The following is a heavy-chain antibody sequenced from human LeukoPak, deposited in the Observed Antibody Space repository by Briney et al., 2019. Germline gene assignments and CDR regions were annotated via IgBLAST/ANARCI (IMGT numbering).Heavy chain of an antibody. D-gene: IGHD3-3*01. J-gene: IGHJ5*02. Sequence: QPGGSLRLSCAASGFTFSSYWMSWVRQAPGKGLEWVANIKQDGSEKYYVDSVKGRFTISRDNAKNSLYLQMNSLRAEDTAVYYCARDLNYDFWSVENWFDPWGQGTLVTVSS. V-gene: IGHV3-7*01. CDR1: GFTFSSYW. CDR2: IKQDGSEK. CDR3: ARDLNYDFWSVENWFDP.